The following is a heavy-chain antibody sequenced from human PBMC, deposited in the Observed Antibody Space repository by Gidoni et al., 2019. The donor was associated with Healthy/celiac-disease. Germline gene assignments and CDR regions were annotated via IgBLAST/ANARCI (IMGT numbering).Heavy chain of an antibody. CDR1: GGSISSGGYS. Sequence: QLQLQESGSGLVKPSQTLSLTCAVSGGSISSGGYSWSWIRQPPGKGLEWIGYIYHSGSTYYNPSLKSRVTISVDRSKNQFSLKLSSVTAADTAVYYCARVYYDSSGYYPRVGAFDIWGQGTMVTVSS. D-gene: IGHD3-22*01. CDR2: IYHSGST. J-gene: IGHJ3*02. CDR3: ARVYYDSSGYYPRVGAFDI. V-gene: IGHV4-30-2*01.